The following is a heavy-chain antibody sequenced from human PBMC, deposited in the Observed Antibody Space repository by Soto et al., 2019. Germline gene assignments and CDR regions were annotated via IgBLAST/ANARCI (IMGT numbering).Heavy chain of an antibody. CDR3: ARDVVRSSGGDS. CDR1: GGTFSTSS. CDR2: IIPIFSKT. Sequence: QVQLVQSGAEVKEPGTSVKVSCKASGGTFSTSSFVWVRQGPGQGLEWMGGIIPIFSKTNVAQKFQGRVTFTADESTRTAYMELSSLRSEDTAIYYCARDVVRSSGGDSWGQGTLVTGSS. D-gene: IGHD2-15*01. J-gene: IGHJ4*02. V-gene: IGHV1-69*01.